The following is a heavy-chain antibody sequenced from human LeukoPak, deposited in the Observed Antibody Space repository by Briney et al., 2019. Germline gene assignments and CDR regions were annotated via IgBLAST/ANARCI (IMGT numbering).Heavy chain of an antibody. CDR1: GFTFDDYA. J-gene: IGHJ6*02. CDR3: ARDASSGWSVHPSYYYGMDV. CDR2: ISWNSGSI. V-gene: IGHV3-9*01. D-gene: IGHD6-19*01. Sequence: TGGSLRLSCAASGFTFDDYAMHWVRQAPGKGLEWVSGISWNSGSIGYADSVKGRFTISRDNAKNSLYLQMNSLRAEDTAVYYCARDASSGWSVHPSYYYGMDVWGQGTTVTVSS.